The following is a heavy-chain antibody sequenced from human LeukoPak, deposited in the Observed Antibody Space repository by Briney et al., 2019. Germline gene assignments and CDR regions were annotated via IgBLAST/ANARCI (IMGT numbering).Heavy chain of an antibody. J-gene: IGHJ4*02. CDR3: ARSYWTGYHHLDF. D-gene: IGHD3/OR15-3a*01. CDR1: GYTFTSYA. V-gene: IGHV1-18*01. CDR2: ISAYNGNT. Sequence: ASVKVSCKASGYTFTSYAMNWVRQAPGQGLEWMGWISAYNGNTNYARKLQGRVTMTTDTSTSTAYMELRSLRSDDTAVYFCARSYWTGYHHLDFWGQGTLVTVSS.